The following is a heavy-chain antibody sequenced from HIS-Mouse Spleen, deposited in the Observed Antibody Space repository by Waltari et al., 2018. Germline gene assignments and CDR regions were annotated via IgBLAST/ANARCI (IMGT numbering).Heavy chain of an antibody. CDR2: INPNGGGT. Sequence: QVQLVQSGAEVKKPGASVKVSCKASGYTFTGYYMHWVRPAPGQGLEWMGWINPNGGGTNEAKKFQGRCTRTRDTSISTAYMELSRLGSDDTAVYYCARQRTRDYVAFDIWGQGTMVTVSS. V-gene: IGHV1-2*02. D-gene: IGHD4-17*01. J-gene: IGHJ3*02. CDR1: GYTFTGYY. CDR3: ARQRTRDYVAFDI.